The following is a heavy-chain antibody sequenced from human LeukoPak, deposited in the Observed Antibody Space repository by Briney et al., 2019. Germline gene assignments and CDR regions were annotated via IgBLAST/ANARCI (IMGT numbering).Heavy chain of an antibody. CDR2: IIPIFGTA. D-gene: IGHD6-6*01. J-gene: IGHJ6*02. Sequence: SVKVSCKASGGTFSSYAISWVRRAPGQGLEWMGGIIPIFGTANYAQKFQGRVTITADESTSTAYMELSSLRSEDTAVYYCATRPDYSSSWDYYYYGMDVWGQGTTVTVSS. V-gene: IGHV1-69*13. CDR3: ATRPDYSSSWDYYYYGMDV. CDR1: GGTFSSYA.